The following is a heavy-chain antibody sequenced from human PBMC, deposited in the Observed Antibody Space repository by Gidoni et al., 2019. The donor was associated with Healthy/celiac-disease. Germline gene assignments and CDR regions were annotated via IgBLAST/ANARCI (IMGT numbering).Heavy chain of an antibody. V-gene: IGHV5-51*01. CDR2: IYPGDYDT. CDR3: ATGIRRYYYGMDV. Sequence: EVQLVHSGAEVKQPGESLQISCNCSGYSFTSYWIGWVRQMPGKVLEWMGIIYPGDYDTRYSPSFKGQVTISAEKSISTAYLQWSSLKASDTAMYYCATGIRRYYYGMDVWGQGTTVTVSS. J-gene: IGHJ6*02. D-gene: IGHD2-21*01. CDR1: GYSFTSYW.